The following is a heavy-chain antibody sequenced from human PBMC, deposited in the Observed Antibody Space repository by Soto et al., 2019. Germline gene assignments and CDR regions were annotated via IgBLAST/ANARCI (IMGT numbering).Heavy chain of an antibody. CDR1: GFTFSNAW. V-gene: IGHV3-15*01. Sequence: GGSLRLSCAASGFTFSNAWMSWVRQAPGKGLEWVGRIKSKTDGGTTDYASPVKGRFTISRDYSKNTLYLQMNSLKTEATAVYYCTTNFGYGYVFDYGGQGTLVTVSS. J-gene: IGHJ4*02. D-gene: IGHD5-18*01. CDR3: TTNFGYGYVFDY. CDR2: IKSKTDGGTT.